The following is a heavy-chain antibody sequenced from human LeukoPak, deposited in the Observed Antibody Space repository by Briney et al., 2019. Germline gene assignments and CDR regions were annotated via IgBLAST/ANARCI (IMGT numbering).Heavy chain of an antibody. D-gene: IGHD3-10*01. J-gene: IGHJ4*02. CDR2: ISGSGGST. V-gene: IGHV3-23*01. CDR3: AKIGTMVRGVQDY. CDR1: GFTFSSYA. Sequence: GGSLRLSCAASGFTFSSYAMSWFRQAPGKGLEWVSAISGSGGSTYYADSVKGRSTISRDNSKNTLYLQMNSLRAEDTAVYYCAKIGTMVRGVQDYWGQGTLVTVSS.